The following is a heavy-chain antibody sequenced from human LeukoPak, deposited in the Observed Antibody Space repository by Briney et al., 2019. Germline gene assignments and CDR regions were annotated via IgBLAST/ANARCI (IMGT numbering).Heavy chain of an antibody. V-gene: IGHV3-53*01. CDR3: ARAMATKPYYYYGMDV. CDR2: IYSGGST. Sequence: GGSLRLSCAASGFTFSSDAMSWVRQAPGKGLEWVSVIYSGGSTYYADSVKGRFTISRDNSKNTLYLQMNSLRAEDTAVYYCARAMATKPYYYYGMDVWGQGTTVTVSS. CDR1: GFTFSSDA. J-gene: IGHJ6*02. D-gene: IGHD5-24*01.